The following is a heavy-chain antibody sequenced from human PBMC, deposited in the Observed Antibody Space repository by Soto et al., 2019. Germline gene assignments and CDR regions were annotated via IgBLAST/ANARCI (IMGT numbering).Heavy chain of an antibody. Sequence: PGGSLRLSCAASGFTFSSYAMHWVRQSPGKGLEWVAVISYDGSNKYYADSVKGRFTISRDNSKNTLYLQMNSLRAEDTAVYYCARDRIVVVTYAFDIWGQGTMVTVSS. CDR2: ISYDGSNK. V-gene: IGHV3-30-3*01. CDR3: ARDRIVVVTYAFDI. CDR1: GFTFSSYA. D-gene: IGHD3-22*01. J-gene: IGHJ3*02.